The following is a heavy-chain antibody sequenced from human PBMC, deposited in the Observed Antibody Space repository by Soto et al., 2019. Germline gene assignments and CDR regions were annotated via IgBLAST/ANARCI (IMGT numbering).Heavy chain of an antibody. D-gene: IGHD1-7*01. V-gene: IGHV2-5*02. CDR2: LYWDGDK. CDR1: GFSLGTSGEG. J-gene: IGHJ4*02. CDR3: AHRKRTITVATYFDY. Sequence: QITLRESGPTLVKPTQTLTLTCTFSGFSLGTSGEGVGWIRQPPRKALEWLATLYWDGDKRYSPSLRSRLTLTKDTSESQVVLTMTNMDAADTATYFCAHRKRTITVATYFDYWGLGSLVTVSS.